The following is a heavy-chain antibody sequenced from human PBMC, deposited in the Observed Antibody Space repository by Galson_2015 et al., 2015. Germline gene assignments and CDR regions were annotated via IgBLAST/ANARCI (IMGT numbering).Heavy chain of an antibody. Sequence: SLRLSCAASGFTFSDYYMSWIRQAPGKGLEWVSYISSSGSTIYYADSVKGRFTISRDNAKNSLYLQMNSLRAEDTAVYYCARDNPYDFWSGSGFDPWGQGTLVTVSS. V-gene: IGHV3-11*01. J-gene: IGHJ5*02. CDR2: ISSSGSTI. CDR3: ARDNPYDFWSGSGFDP. CDR1: GFTFSDYY. D-gene: IGHD3-3*01.